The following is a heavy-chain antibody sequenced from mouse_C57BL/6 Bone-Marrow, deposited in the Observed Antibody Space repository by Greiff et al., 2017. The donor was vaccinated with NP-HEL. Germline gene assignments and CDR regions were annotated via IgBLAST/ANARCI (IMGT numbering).Heavy chain of an antibody. CDR1: GYTFTSYW. V-gene: IGHV1-69*01. J-gene: IGHJ2*01. D-gene: IGHD3-2*02. CDR2: IDPSDSYT. Sequence: QVQLQQPGAELVMPGASVKLSCKASGYTFTSYWMHWVKQRPGQGLEWIGEIDPSDSYTNYNQKFKGKSTLTVDKSSSTAYMQLSSLTSEDSAVDYCARTAQAAYYFDYWGQGTTLTVSS. CDR3: ARTAQAAYYFDY.